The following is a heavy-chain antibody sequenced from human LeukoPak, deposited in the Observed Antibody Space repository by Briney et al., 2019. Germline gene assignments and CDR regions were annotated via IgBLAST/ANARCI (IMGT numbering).Heavy chain of an antibody. V-gene: IGHV3-7*01. J-gene: IGHJ4*02. CDR2: IKKDGSEK. CDR3: ARGVLWLSGSFDY. Sequence: PGGSLTLSCAASGFTFSDYWMTWVRQAPGKGLEWVADIKKDGSEKNEVDSVKGRFTISRDNAKSSLYLQMNSLRAEDTAVYYCARGVLWLSGSFDYWGQGTLVTVSS. D-gene: IGHD5-18*01. CDR1: GFTFSDYW.